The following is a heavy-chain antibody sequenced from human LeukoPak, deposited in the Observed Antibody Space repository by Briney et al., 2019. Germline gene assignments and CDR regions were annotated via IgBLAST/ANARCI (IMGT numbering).Heavy chain of an antibody. CDR2: INAGNGNT. Sequence: ASVKVSCKASGYTFTAYTIHWVRQAPGQRLEWMGWINAGNGNTRSSQKFQGRVTITRDTSASTAYMELSSLRPEDTAVYYCASGGHVDYWGQGTLVTVSS. V-gene: IGHV1-3*01. J-gene: IGHJ4*02. CDR3: ASGGHVDY. D-gene: IGHD2-15*01. CDR1: GYTFTAYT.